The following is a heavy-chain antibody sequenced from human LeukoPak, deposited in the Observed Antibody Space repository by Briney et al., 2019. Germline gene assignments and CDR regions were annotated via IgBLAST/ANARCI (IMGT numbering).Heavy chain of an antibody. CDR2: IYYSGST. J-gene: IGHJ5*02. CDR1: GGSISSSSYY. CDR3: ARQASNWFDP. V-gene: IGHV4-39*01. Sequence: SETLSLTCTVSGGSISSSSYYWGWIRQPPGKGLEWIGSIYYSGSTYYNPSLKSRVTISVDTSKNQFSLKLCSVTAADTAVYYCARQASNWFDPWGQGTLVTVSS.